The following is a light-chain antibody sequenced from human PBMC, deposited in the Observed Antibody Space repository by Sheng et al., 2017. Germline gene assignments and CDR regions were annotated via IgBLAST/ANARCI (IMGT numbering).Light chain of an antibody. Sequence: EIVLTQSPATLSVSPGERATFSCRASQAVNNNLAWYQQKPGQAPRLLIYDASNRAPGIPARFSGSGSGTGFTLTISRLEPEDFAVYYCQHYGSPVTFGGGTKVEIK. CDR3: QHYGSPVT. CDR2: DAS. CDR1: QAVNNN. J-gene: IGKJ4*01. V-gene: IGKV3D-11*01.